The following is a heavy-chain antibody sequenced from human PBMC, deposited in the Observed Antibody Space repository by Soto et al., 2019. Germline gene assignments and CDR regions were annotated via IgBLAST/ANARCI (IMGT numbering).Heavy chain of an antibody. CDR3: ARVVVVPAAIGYSSWGIDP. D-gene: IGHD2-2*01. J-gene: IGHJ5*02. CDR1: GGSISSYY. V-gene: IGHV4-59*01. Sequence: SETLSLTCTVSGGSISSYYWSWIRQPPGKGLEWIGYIYYSGSTNYNPSLKSRVTISVDTSKNQFSLKLSSVTAADTAVYYCARVVVVPAAIGYSSWGIDPWGQGTLVTVSS. CDR2: IYYSGST.